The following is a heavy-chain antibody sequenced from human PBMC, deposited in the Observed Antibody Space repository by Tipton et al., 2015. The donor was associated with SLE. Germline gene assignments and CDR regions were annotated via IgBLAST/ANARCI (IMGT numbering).Heavy chain of an antibody. Sequence: SLRLSCAASGFTFSSYAMSWVRQAPGKGLEWVSAISGSGGSTYYADSVKGRFTISRDNSKNTLYPQMNSLRAEDTAVYYCAKVAYYDSSGYDYWGQGTLVTVSS. V-gene: IGHV3-23*01. J-gene: IGHJ4*02. D-gene: IGHD3-22*01. CDR1: GFTFSSYA. CDR3: AKVAYYDSSGYDY. CDR2: ISGSGGST.